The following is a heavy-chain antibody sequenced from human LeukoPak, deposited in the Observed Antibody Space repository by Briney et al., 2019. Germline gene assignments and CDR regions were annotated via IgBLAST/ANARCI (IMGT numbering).Heavy chain of an antibody. J-gene: IGHJ5*02. CDR1: AFTFRSYS. D-gene: IGHD5-18*01. Sequence: GGSLRPFCAPSAFTFRSYSMNWVRQAPGEGLEWVSSISIGSSYIYYADSGKARYTIYTNNDKNSLYLQMNSLSAEDTAVYYCASDHGYSYGYGDWFDPWGQGTLVTVSS. CDR3: ASDHGYSYGYGDWFDP. V-gene: IGHV3-21*01. CDR2: ISIGSSYI.